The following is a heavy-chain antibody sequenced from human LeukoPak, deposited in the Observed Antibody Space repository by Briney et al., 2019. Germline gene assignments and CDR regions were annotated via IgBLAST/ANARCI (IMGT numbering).Heavy chain of an antibody. CDR2: IYYSGST. J-gene: IGHJ5*02. CDR3: ATGSSWSSPS. D-gene: IGHD6-13*01. Sequence: MASETLSLTCTVSGGSISSYYWGWIRQPPGKGLEWIGSIYYSGSTYYNPSLKSRVTISVDTSKNQFSLKLSSVTAADTAVYYCATGSSWSSPSWGQGTLVTVSS. V-gene: IGHV4-39*07. CDR1: GGSISSYY.